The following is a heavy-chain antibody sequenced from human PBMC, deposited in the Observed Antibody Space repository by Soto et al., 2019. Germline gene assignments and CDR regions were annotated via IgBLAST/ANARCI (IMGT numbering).Heavy chain of an antibody. D-gene: IGHD1-26*01. J-gene: IGHJ4*02. CDR2: INPNSGGT. V-gene: IGHV1-2*04. CDR3: ARSGTIVGATPFDY. Sequence: ASVKVSCKASGYTFTGYYMHWVRQAPGQGLEWMGWINPNSGGTNYAQKFQGWVTMTRDTSISTAYMELSRLRSDDTAVYYCARSGTIVGATPFDYWGQGTLVTVSS. CDR1: GYTFTGYY.